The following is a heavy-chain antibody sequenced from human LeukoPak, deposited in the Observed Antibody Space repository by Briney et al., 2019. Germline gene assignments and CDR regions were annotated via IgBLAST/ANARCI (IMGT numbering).Heavy chain of an antibody. V-gene: IGHV1-18*01. J-gene: IGHJ1*01. D-gene: IGHD2-8*01. Sequence: ASVKVSCKTSGYTFSSYGISWVRQAPGQGLEWMGWISGYNGNTKYAQNLQGRVTTTTDTSTSTAYMELRNLRSDDTAVYYCASCHCTNGVCYGECEYFQHWGQGTLVTVSS. CDR1: GYTFSSYG. CDR3: ASCHCTNGVCYGECEYFQH. CDR2: ISGYNGNT.